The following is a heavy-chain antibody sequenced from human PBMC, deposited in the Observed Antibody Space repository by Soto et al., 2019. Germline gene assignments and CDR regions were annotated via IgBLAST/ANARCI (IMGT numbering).Heavy chain of an antibody. J-gene: IGHJ4*02. CDR1: GGSISSSSYY. Sequence: QLQLQESGPGLVKPSETLSLTCTVSGGSISSSSYYWAWIRQPPGKGLEWIGSLSYSGSTCCNPSLKILNTITVHTSRIQVPLTRCYVSATDMAVYYWAKHGYNGNDGPFAYWGQGTLVTVSS. V-gene: IGHV4-39*01. CDR2: LSYSGST. CDR3: AKHGYNGNDGPFAY. D-gene: IGHD1-20*01.